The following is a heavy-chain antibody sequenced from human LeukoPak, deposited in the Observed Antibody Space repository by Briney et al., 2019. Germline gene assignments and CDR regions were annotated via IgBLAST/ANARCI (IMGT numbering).Heavy chain of an antibody. J-gene: IGHJ4*02. CDR2: INQDGSEK. CDR1: GFTFSNSW. Sequence: GGSLRLSCAASGFTFSNSWMSWVRQAPGKGLEWVANINQDGSEKYYVDSVEGRFTISRDNAKNSLSLQMDSLRGEDTAVYFCVRALGSSSADFWGQGTLVTVSS. V-gene: IGHV3-7*01. D-gene: IGHD6-6*01. CDR3: VRALGSSSADF.